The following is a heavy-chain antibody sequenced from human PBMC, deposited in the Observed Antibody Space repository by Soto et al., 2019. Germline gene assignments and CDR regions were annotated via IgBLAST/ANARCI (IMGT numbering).Heavy chain of an antibody. CDR2: ISYDGSNK. V-gene: IGHV3-30*18. D-gene: IGHD3-9*01. J-gene: IGHJ3*02. Sequence: GGSLRLSCAASGFTFSSYGMHWVRQAPGKGLEWVAVISYDGSNKYYADSVKGRFTISRDNSKNTLYLQMNSLRAEDTAVYYCAKDRRYFDWLNPHDAFDIWGQGTMVTVSS. CDR3: AKDRRYFDWLNPHDAFDI. CDR1: GFTFSSYG.